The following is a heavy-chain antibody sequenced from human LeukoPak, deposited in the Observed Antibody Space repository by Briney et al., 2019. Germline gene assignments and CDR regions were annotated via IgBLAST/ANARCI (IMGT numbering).Heavy chain of an antibody. CDR2: IYYSGST. V-gene: IGHV4-59*08. D-gene: IGHD1-14*01. J-gene: IGHJ6*02. CDR3: ARIPGRIAGMDV. Sequence: SETLSLTCTVSGGSISSYYWNWIRQPPGKGLEWIGYIYYSGSTNYNPSLKSRVTISVDTSKNQFSLKLSSVTAADTAVYYCARIPGRIAGMDVWGQGTTVTVSS. CDR1: GGSISSYY.